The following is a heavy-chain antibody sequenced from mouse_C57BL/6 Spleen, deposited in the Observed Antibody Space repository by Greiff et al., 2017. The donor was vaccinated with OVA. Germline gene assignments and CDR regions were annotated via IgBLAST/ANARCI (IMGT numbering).Heavy chain of an antibody. CDR1: GYTFTSYW. CDR2: IDPSDSYT. V-gene: IGHV1-59*01. D-gene: IGHD4-1*01. J-gene: IGHJ2*01. CDR3: AREANWDFDY. Sequence: QVQLQQPGAELVGPGTSVKLSCKASGYTFTSYWMHWVKQRPGQGLEWIGVIDPSDSYTNYNQKFKGKATLTVDTSSSTAYMQLSSLTSEDSAVYYCAREANWDFDYWGQGTTLTVSS.